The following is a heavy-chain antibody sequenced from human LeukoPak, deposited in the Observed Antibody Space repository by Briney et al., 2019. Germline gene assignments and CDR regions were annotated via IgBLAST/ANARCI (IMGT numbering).Heavy chain of an antibody. CDR1: GGSISSGSYY. CDR3: ARDNARVGSFSYYLRYFHH. Sequence: SETLSLTCTVSGGSISSGSYYWSWIRQPAGKGLEWIGRIYSSGSTNYNPSLKSRVTISVDTSKNQFSLNLGAVTPADTAVYYCARDNARVGSFSYYLRYFHHWGQGTLVTVSS. J-gene: IGHJ1*01. D-gene: IGHD3-10*01. V-gene: IGHV4-61*02. CDR2: IYSSGST.